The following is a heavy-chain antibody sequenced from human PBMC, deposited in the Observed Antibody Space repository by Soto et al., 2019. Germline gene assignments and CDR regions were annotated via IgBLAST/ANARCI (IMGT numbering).Heavy chain of an antibody. CDR1: GGSISSGGYY. D-gene: IGHD3-10*01. CDR2: IYYSGST. V-gene: IGHV4-31*03. J-gene: IGHJ5*02. CDR3: ARDRLTMVRNRLGYNWFDP. Sequence: PSETLSLTCTVSGGSISSGGYYWSWIRQHPGKGLEWIGYIYYSGSTYYNPSLKSRVTISVDTSKNQFSLKLSSVTAADTAVYYCARDRLTMVRNRLGYNWFDPWGQGTPVTVSS.